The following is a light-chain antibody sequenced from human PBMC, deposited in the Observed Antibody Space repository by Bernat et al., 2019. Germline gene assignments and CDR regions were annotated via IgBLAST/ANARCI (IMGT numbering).Light chain of an antibody. J-gene: IGLJ3*02. Sequence: QSALTQPPSASGSPGQSVTLSCTGNDVGAYNYVSWYQQHPGKAPKLMIYEVTKRPSGVPDRFSGSKSSNTASLTVCGLQSEDEAHYFCSSYAGRNNLVFGGGTKLTVL. CDR1: NDVGAYNY. V-gene: IGLV2-8*01. CDR3: SSYAGRNNLV. CDR2: EVT.